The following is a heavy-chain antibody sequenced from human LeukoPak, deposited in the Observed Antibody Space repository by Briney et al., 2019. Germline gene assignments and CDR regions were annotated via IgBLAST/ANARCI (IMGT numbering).Heavy chain of an antibody. CDR1: GFTFSSYW. J-gene: IGHJ6*03. CDR2: ISGSGGST. Sequence: PGGSLRLSCAASGFTFSSYWMSWVRQAPGKGLEWVSAISGSGGSTYYADSVKGRFTISRDNSKNTLYLQMNSLRAEDTAVYYCAKPSGPQLLTGYYYYYMDIWGKGTTVTVSS. V-gene: IGHV3-23*01. CDR3: AKPSGPQLLTGYYYYYMDI. D-gene: IGHD2-2*01.